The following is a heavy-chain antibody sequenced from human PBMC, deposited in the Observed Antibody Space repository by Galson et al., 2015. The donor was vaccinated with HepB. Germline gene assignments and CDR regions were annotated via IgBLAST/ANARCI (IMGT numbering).Heavy chain of an antibody. CDR3: VRDPPYDILTGYSHFDY. CDR1: GLTFSGYT. CDR2: ISTNGATT. D-gene: IGHD3-9*01. V-gene: IGHV3-11*04. Sequence: SLRLSCAASGLTFSGYTMSWVRQSPGRGLQWVSYISTNGATTYYTDSVKGRFTVARDNARNTVSLQMSSLRAEDTAVYYCVRDPPYDILTGYSHFDYWGQGTLVTVSS. J-gene: IGHJ4*02.